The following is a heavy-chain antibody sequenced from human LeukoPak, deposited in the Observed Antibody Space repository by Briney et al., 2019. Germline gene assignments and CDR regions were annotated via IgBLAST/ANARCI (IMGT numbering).Heavy chain of an antibody. CDR1: GFTFSDYY. CDR3: ARDGYCSGGSCYSKYYYGMDV. Sequence: PGGSLRLSCAASGFTFSDYYMSWIRQAPGKGLEWVSSISSSSSYIYYADSVKGRFTISRDNAKNSLYLQMNSLRAEDTAVYYCARDGYCSGGSCYSKYYYGMDVWGQGTTVTVSS. J-gene: IGHJ6*02. D-gene: IGHD2-15*01. V-gene: IGHV3-11*06. CDR2: ISSSSSYI.